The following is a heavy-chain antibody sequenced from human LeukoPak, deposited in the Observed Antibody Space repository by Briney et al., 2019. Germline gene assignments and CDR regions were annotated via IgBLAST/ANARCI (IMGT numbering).Heavy chain of an antibody. J-gene: IGHJ6*03. CDR1: GFTLDNYG. Sequence: GGSLRLSCAASGFTLDNYGMSWVRLAPGKGLEWVSGINWNGGSIGYAHSVKGRFTISRDNAKNSLYLQMNSLRAEDTALYYCAKDIAAAGTSGGYMDVWGKGTTVTISS. CDR3: AKDIAAAGTSGGYMDV. V-gene: IGHV3-20*04. CDR2: INWNGGSI. D-gene: IGHD6-13*01.